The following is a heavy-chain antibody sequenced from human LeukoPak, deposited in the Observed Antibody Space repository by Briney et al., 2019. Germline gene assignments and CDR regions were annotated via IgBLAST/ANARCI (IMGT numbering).Heavy chain of an antibody. CDR3: ARGRKAWQWLANGWFDP. J-gene: IGHJ5*02. CDR2: IYHSGST. D-gene: IGHD6-19*01. Sequence: PSETLSLTCTVSGVSISSGGYYWSWIRQPPGKGLEWIGYIYHSGSTYYNPSLKSRVTISVDRSKNQFSLKLSSVTAADTAVYYCARGRKAWQWLANGWFDPWGQGTLVTVSS. V-gene: IGHV4-30-2*01. CDR1: GVSISSGGYY.